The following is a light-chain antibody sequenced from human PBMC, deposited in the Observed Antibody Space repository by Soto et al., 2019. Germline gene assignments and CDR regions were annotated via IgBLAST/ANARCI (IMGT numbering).Light chain of an antibody. J-gene: IGLJ2*01. CDR1: SGSVSTNYY. CDR2: STN. V-gene: IGLV8-61*01. Sequence: QAVVTQEPSFSVSPGGTVTLTCGLSSGSVSTNYYPSWYQQTPGQAPRTLIYSTNTRSSGVPDRFSGSILENKAALTIAGAQADDESDYYCFLSMGGGILVFGGGTKLTVL. CDR3: FLSMGGGILV.